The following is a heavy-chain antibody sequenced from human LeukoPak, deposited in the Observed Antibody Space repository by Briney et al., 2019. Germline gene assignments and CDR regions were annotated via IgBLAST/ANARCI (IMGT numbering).Heavy chain of an antibody. CDR2: TYYRSKLYN. Sequence: SQTLSLTCAVSGDSVSSNSAAWHWIRQSPSRGLEWLGRTYYRSKLYNDYAVSVKSRITINPDTSKNQFSLQLNSVTPEDTAVYYCARVRSSARYYFDYWGQGTLVTVSS. CDR1: GDSVSSNSAA. V-gene: IGHV6-1*01. CDR3: ARVRSSARYYFDY. J-gene: IGHJ4*02. D-gene: IGHD6-13*01.